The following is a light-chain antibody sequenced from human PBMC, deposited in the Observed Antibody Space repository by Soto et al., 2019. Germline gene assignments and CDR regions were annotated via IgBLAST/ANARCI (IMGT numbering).Light chain of an antibody. CDR2: DAS. J-gene: IGKJ4*01. CDR3: QQRSSGPPT. V-gene: IGKV3-11*01. Sequence: IVLTQSPAKLSLSPGERATLSCRASQCLXSYFGWYQQNPGQAPRLLXYDASSRATGIPPRLSGSGSGTDFTLTINSLEPEDFAVYYCQQRSSGPPTFGGGTKVDIK. CDR1: QCLXSY.